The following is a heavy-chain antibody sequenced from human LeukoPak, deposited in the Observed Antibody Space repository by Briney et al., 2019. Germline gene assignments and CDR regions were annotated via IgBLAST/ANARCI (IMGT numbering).Heavy chain of an antibody. V-gene: IGHV1-46*01. Sequence: ASVKVSCKASGYTFTSYYMHWVRRAPGQGLEWMGIINPSGGSTSYAQKFRGRVTITADKSTSTAYMELSSLRSEDTAVYYCATAYYYDSSGYYYIDYWGQGTLVTVSS. CDR2: INPSGGST. J-gene: IGHJ4*02. CDR3: ATAYYYDSSGYYYIDY. CDR1: GYTFTSYY. D-gene: IGHD3-22*01.